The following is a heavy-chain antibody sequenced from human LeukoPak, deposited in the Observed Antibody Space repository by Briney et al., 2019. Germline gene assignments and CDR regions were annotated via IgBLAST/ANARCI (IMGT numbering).Heavy chain of an antibody. J-gene: IGHJ6*03. CDR1: GGSINTYF. Sequence: PSETLSLTCTVSGGSINTYFWSWLRQPPGKGLEWIGYIYYSGSTNYNPSLKSRVTISVDTSKNQFSLKLSSVTAADTAVYYCARVGYSLGQLLYYFYYMDVWGKGTTVTVSS. V-gene: IGHV4-59*01. CDR3: ARVGYSLGQLLYYFYYMDV. D-gene: IGHD2-2*01. CDR2: IYYSGST.